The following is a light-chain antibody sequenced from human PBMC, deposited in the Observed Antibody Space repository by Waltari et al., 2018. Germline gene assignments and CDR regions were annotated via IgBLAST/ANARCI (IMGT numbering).Light chain of an antibody. CDR1: QSISNS. V-gene: IGKV1-39*01. CDR3: QQSSTPPRLT. CDR2: YAS. Sequence: DIQMTQSPSSLSASVGERVTITCRASQSISNSLNWYQQTPGKAPKLLIYYASTLQSGVPPRFSGSGSGTDFTLTISSLQPEDFATYYCQQSSTPPRLTFGGGTRVEI. J-gene: IGKJ4*01.